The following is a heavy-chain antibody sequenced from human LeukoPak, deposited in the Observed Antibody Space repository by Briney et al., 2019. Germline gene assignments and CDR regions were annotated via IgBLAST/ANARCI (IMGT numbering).Heavy chain of an antibody. CDR2: IHYDGTYT. J-gene: IGHJ5*01. CDR1: GFTFSTYW. V-gene: IGHV3-74*01. Sequence: GGSLRLSCAASGFTFSTYWMLWVRQIPGKGLVWLSRIHYDGTYTTYVDSVRGRFTISRDNTKSTLYLQMNSLRADDTAVYYCARGAEGHNYGELDSWGQGTLVTVSS. CDR3: ARGAEGHNYGELDS. D-gene: IGHD5-18*01.